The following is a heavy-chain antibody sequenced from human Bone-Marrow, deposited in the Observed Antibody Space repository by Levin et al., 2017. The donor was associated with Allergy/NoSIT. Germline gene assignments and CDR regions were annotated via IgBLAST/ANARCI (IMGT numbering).Heavy chain of an antibody. Sequence: PGESLKISCAASGFTFSSYAMSWVRQAPGKGLEWVSAISGSGGSTYYADSVKGRFTISRDNSKNTLYLQMNSLRAEDTAVYYCAKRGDQLLYYYYYGMDVWGQGTTVTVSS. CDR1: GFTFSSYA. CDR3: AKRGDQLLYYYYYGMDV. D-gene: IGHD2-2*02. J-gene: IGHJ6*02. V-gene: IGHV3-23*01. CDR2: ISGSGGST.